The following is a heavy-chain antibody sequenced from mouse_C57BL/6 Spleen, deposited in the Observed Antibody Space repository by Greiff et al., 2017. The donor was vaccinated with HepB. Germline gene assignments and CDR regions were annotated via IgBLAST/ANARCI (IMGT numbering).Heavy chain of an antibody. Sequence: VQLQQSGAELVKPGASVKISCKASGYAFSSYWMNWVKQRPGKGLEWIGQIYPGDGDTNYNGKFKGKATLTADKSSSTAYMQLSSLTSEDSAVYFCARAGTTVVADWYFDVWGTGTTVTVSS. V-gene: IGHV1-80*01. D-gene: IGHD1-1*01. CDR3: ARAGTTVVADWYFDV. J-gene: IGHJ1*03. CDR1: GYAFSSYW. CDR2: IYPGDGDT.